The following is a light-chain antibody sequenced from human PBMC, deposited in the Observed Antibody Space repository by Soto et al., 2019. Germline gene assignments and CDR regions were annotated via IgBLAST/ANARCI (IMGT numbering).Light chain of an antibody. V-gene: IGKV3-20*01. CDR2: DAS. Sequence: EILLTQSPATLSVSPGERATLSCRASQSVSSHLAWYQHKPGQAPRLLFYDASTRATGIPARFSGSGSGTDFTLTISRLEPEDFAVYFCQQFGSSLITFGQGTRLEIK. CDR1: QSVSSH. J-gene: IGKJ5*01. CDR3: QQFGSSLIT.